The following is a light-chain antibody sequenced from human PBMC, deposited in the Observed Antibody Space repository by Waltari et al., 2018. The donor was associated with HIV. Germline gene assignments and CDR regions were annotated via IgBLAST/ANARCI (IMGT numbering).Light chain of an antibody. CDR1: SSDVGAHDL. Sequence: QSALTQPRPVSGSPGQSIIISCPGSSSDVGAHDLVPWYKHHPGKAPTLMIYDVNKWPSGVVDRFSGSKSGNTASLTISGLQADDEADYYCLSYAGDSTWVFGGGTKVTVL. CDR3: LSYAGDSTWV. CDR2: DVN. J-gene: IGLJ3*02. V-gene: IGLV2-11*01.